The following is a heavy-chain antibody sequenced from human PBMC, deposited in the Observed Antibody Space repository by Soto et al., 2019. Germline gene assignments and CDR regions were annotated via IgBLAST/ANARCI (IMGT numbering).Heavy chain of an antibody. J-gene: IGHJ4*02. CDR1: GYTFTSYG. D-gene: IGHD2-15*01. V-gene: IGHV1-18*01. CDR3: ASGCSGGSCYSYFDY. CDR2: ISAYNGNT. Sequence: QVRLVQSGAEVKKPGASVKVSCKASGYTFTSYGISWVRQAPGQGLEWMGWISAYNGNTNYAQKLQGRVTMTTDTSTSTAYMELRSLRSDDTAVYYCASGCSGGSCYSYFDYWGQGTLVTVSS.